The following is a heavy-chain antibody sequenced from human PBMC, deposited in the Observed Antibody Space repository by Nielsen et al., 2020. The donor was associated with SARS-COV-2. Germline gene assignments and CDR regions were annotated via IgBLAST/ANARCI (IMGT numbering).Heavy chain of an antibody. CDR1: GFTFSSYA. V-gene: IGHV3-30*04. CDR3: ARARIAAPEYFQH. J-gene: IGHJ1*01. D-gene: IGHD6-6*01. CDR2: ISYDGSNK. Sequence: GESLKISCAASGFTFSSYAMHWVRQAPGKGLEWVAVISYDGSNKYYADSVKGRFTISRDNSKNTLYLQMNSLRAEDTAVYYCARARIAAPEYFQHWGQGTLVTVSS.